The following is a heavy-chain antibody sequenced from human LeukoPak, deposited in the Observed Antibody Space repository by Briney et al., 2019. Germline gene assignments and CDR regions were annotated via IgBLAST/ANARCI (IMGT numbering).Heavy chain of an antibody. CDR3: ARDQIAAAGTYYYYYYMDV. V-gene: IGHV1-2*02. CDR1: GYTFTGYY. J-gene: IGHJ6*03. Sequence: GASVKVSCKASGYTFTGYYMHWVRQAPGQGLEWMGWINPNSGGTNYAQKFQGRVTMTRDTSISTAYMELSRLRSDDTAVYYCARDQIAAAGTYYYYYYMDVWGKGTTVTISS. CDR2: INPNSGGT. D-gene: IGHD6-13*01.